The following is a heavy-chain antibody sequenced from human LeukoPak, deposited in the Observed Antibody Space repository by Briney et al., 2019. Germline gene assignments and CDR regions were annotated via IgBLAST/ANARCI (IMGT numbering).Heavy chain of an antibody. CDR3: ARGGLVVVVATTPSTTPGLLHWLDP. D-gene: IGHD2-15*01. CDR2: ISAYNGNT. CDR1: GYTFTGYY. J-gene: IGHJ5*02. Sequence: GASVKVSCKASGYTFTGYYIHWVRQAPGQGLEWMGWISAYNGNTKYAQKVLGRVTMTADTSTSTAYMELRSLRSDDTAVYYCARGGLVVVVATTPSTTPGLLHWLDPWGQGTLVSVSS. V-gene: IGHV1-18*04.